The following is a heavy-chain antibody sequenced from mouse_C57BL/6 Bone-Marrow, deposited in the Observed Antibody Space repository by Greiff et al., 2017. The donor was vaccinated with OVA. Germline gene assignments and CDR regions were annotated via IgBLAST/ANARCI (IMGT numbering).Heavy chain of an antibody. Sequence: VQLQQSGAELARPGASVKLSCKASGYTFTSYGISWVKQRTGQGLEWIGEIYPRSGNTYYNEKFKGKATLTADTSSSTAYMELRSLASEDAAVYFCARAAYYSNHGGFAYWGQGTLVTVSA. J-gene: IGHJ3*01. V-gene: IGHV1-81*01. D-gene: IGHD2-5*01. CDR3: ARAAYYSNHGGFAY. CDR1: GYTFTSYG. CDR2: IYPRSGNT.